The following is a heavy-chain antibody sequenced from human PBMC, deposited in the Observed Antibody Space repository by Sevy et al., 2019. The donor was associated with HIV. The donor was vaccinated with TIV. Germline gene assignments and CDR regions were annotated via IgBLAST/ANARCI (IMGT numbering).Heavy chain of an antibody. CDR3: AKFMLVPAANHRTWFDP. CDR2: ISGSGGST. Sequence: GGSLRLSCAASGFTFSSYAMSWVRQAPGKGLEWVSAISGSGGSTYYADSVKGRFTISRDNSKNTLYLQMNSLRAEDTAVYYCAKFMLVPAANHRTWFDPWGQGTLVTVSS. CDR1: GFTFSSYA. D-gene: IGHD2-2*01. V-gene: IGHV3-23*01. J-gene: IGHJ5*02.